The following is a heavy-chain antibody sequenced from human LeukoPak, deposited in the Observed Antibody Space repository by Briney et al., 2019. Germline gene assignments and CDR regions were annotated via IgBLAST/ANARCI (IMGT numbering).Heavy chain of an antibody. D-gene: IGHD2-2*01. Sequence: SETLSLTCAVYGGSFSGYYWSWIRQPPGKGLEWIGEINHSGSTNYNPSLKSRVTISVDTSKNQFSLKLSSVTAADTAVYYCARRGGIVVVPAARHRYFQHWGQGTLVTVSS. CDR1: GGSFSGYY. V-gene: IGHV4-34*01. CDR3: ARRGGIVVVPAARHRYFQH. J-gene: IGHJ1*01. CDR2: INHSGST.